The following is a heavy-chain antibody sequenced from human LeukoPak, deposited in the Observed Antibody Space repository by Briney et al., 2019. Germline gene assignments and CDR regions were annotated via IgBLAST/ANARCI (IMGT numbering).Heavy chain of an antibody. D-gene: IGHD3-10*01. CDR3: ASFTMVRGVKGYFDY. V-gene: IGHV1-69*04. Sequence: SVKLSCKASGGTFSSYAISWVRQAPGQGLEWMGRIIPIFGIANYAQKFQGRVTITADKSTSTAYMELSSLRSEDTAVYYCASFTMVRGVKGYFDYWGQGTLVTVSS. J-gene: IGHJ4*02. CDR2: IIPIFGIA. CDR1: GGTFSSYA.